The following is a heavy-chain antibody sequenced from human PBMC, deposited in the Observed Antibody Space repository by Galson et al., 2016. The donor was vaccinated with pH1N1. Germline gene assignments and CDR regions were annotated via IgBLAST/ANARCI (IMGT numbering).Heavy chain of an antibody. CDR3: ARMSGSSRYLDY. CDR1: GGTSSSYT. J-gene: IGHJ4*02. Sequence: SVKVSCKASGGTSSSYTINWVRQAPGQGLEWMGRIIPILGIANYAQKFQGRVTITADKSTSTAYMELRSLRSDDTALYYCARMSGSSRYLDYWGQGTLVTVSS. D-gene: IGHD1-26*01. CDR2: IIPILGIA. V-gene: IGHV1-69*02.